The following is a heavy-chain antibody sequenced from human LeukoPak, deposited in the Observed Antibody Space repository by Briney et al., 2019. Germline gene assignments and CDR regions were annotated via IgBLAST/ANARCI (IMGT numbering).Heavy chain of an antibody. J-gene: IGHJ6*04. CDR3: ARGPRKYYYYGMDV. CDR1: GGSFSGYY. V-gene: IGHV4-34*01. Sequence: SETLSLACAVHGGSFSGYYWSWIRQPPGKGLEWIGEINHSGSTNYNPSRKSRVTISVDTSKNQFSLKLSSVTAADTAVYYCARGPRKYYYYGMDVWGKGTTVTVSS. CDR2: INHSGST.